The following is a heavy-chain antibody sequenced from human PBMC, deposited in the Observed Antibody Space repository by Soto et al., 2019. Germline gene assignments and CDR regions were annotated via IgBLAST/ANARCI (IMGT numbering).Heavy chain of an antibody. CDR2: IFYDGYT. V-gene: IGHV4-39*01. J-gene: IGHJ4*02. CDR1: GDSISGSPYF. D-gene: IGHD6-13*01. Sequence: QLQLQESGPGLVMPSETLSLTRTVSGDSISGSPYFWGWIRQPPGKRLEWIGSIFYDGYTVYSPSLQSRVTISVDTSKNQFSLRLTSVAAADTAIYFCARLQAAVPHYWGQGTLVTVSS. CDR3: ARLQAAVPHY.